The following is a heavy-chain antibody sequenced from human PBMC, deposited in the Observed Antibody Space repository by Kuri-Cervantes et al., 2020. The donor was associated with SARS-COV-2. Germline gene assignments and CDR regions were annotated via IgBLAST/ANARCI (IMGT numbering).Heavy chain of an antibody. CDR1: GYTFTGYY. V-gene: IGHV1-2*02. CDR2: INPNSGGT. CDR3: ARVAVGATHPNYYMDD. J-gene: IGHJ6*03. Sequence: ASVKVSCKASGYTFTGYYMHWVRQAPGQGLEWMGWINPNSGGTNYAQKFQGRVTMTRDTSISTAYMELSRLRSDDTAVYYCARVAVGATHPNYYMDDWGKGTTVTVSS. D-gene: IGHD1-26*01.